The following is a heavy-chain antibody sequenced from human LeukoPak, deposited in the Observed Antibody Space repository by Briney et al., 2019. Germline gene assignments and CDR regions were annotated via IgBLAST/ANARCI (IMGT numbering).Heavy chain of an antibody. CDR3: ARDPPCSGGSCYTGWFDP. CDR1: GGSISSYY. D-gene: IGHD2-15*01. CDR2: IYYSGST. Sequence: TETLSLTCTVSGGSISSYYWSWIRQPPGKGLEWIGSIYYSGSTYYNPSLKSRVTISVDKSKNQFSLKLSSVTAADTAVYYCARDPPCSGGSCYTGWFDPWGQGTLVTVSS. V-gene: IGHV4-39*07. J-gene: IGHJ5*02.